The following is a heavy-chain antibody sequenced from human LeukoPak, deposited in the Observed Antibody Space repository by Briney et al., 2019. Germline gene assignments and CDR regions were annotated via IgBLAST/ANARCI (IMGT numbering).Heavy chain of an antibody. D-gene: IGHD3-3*01. CDR2: IYYSGST. Sequence: SETLSLTCTVSGGSISSSSYYWGWIRQPPGKGLEWIVSIYYSGSTYYNPSLKSRVTISVDTSKNQFSLKLSSVTAADTAVYYCAREFTIFGVVIVNWFDPWGQGTLVTVSS. CDR3: AREFTIFGVVIVNWFDP. V-gene: IGHV4-39*07. J-gene: IGHJ5*02. CDR1: GGSISSSSYY.